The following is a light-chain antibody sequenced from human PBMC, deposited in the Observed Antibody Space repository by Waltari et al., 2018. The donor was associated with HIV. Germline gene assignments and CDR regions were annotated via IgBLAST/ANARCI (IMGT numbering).Light chain of an antibody. CDR1: NSNIGSKA. Sequence: QSVLTQPPSASGTPGRRVTIPRSGSNSNIGSKAVNWYQPLPGTAPKLLIYNNKQRPSGVPDRISGSKSGTSASLAISGLQSEDEADYYCAAWDDSLNGVVFGGGTKLTVL. V-gene: IGLV1-44*01. CDR2: NNK. J-gene: IGLJ2*01. CDR3: AAWDDSLNGVV.